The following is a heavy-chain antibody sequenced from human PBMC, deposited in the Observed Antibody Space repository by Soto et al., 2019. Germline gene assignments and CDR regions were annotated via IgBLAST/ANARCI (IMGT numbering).Heavy chain of an antibody. J-gene: IGHJ6*02. D-gene: IGHD6-13*01. V-gene: IGHV3-33*01. CDR1: GFTFSSYG. Sequence: PGGSLRLSCAASGFTFSSYGMHWVRQAPGKGLEWVAVIWYDGSNEYYADSVKGRFTISRDNSKNTLYLQMNSLRAEDTAVYYCARERAAVGYHYYGMDAWGQGTTVTVSS. CDR2: IWYDGSNE. CDR3: ARERAAVGYHYYGMDA.